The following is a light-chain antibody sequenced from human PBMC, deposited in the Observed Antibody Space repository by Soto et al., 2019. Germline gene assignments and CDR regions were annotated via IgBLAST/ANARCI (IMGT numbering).Light chain of an antibody. J-gene: IGKJ5*01. V-gene: IGKV3-20*01. Sequence: EIVLTQSPGTLSLSPGERATLSCRASQSVDSSFLAWYQQKPGQAPRLLIYGSSSRATVIPDRFSGSGSGTDFTLTISRLEPEDSAVYYCQHYGSSPGITFGQGTRLEIK. CDR2: GSS. CDR3: QHYGSSPGIT. CDR1: QSVDSSF.